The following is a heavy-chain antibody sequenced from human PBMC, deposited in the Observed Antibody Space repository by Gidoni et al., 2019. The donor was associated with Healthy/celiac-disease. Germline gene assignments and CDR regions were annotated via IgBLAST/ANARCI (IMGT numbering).Heavy chain of an antibody. CDR2: IWYDGSNK. V-gene: IGHV3-33*01. Sequence: QVQLVESGGGVVQPGRSLRLSGAASGFTLSSYGTHWVGQAPGQGLEWVAVIWYDGSNKSYADSVKGRFTISRDNSKNTLYLQMNSLRAEDTAVYYCARDSPNGLVVPAAMWRRYNWFDPWGQGTLVTVSS. J-gene: IGHJ5*02. D-gene: IGHD2-2*01. CDR1: GFTLSSYG. CDR3: ARDSPNGLVVPAAMWRRYNWFDP.